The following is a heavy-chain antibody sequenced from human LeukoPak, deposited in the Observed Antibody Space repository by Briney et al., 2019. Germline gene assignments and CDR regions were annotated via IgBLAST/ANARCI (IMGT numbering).Heavy chain of an antibody. CDR3: ARWVGNRNWFDP. Sequence: PSETLSLTCTVSGGSISSGSYLWGCIRQSPGKGLEWIGSISYSGSTYYNPSLKSRVTVSVDTSKNQFTLKVTSVTAADTAVYYCARWVGNRNWFDPWGQGTLVTVSS. V-gene: IGHV4-39*06. D-gene: IGHD1-26*01. CDR2: ISYSGST. J-gene: IGHJ5*02. CDR1: GGSISSGSYL.